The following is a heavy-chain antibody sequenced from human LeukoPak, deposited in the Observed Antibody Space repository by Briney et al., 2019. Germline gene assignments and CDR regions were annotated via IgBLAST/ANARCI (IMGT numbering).Heavy chain of an antibody. CDR2: IYYSGST. CDR1: GGSISSGGYY. CDR3: ARGWGGMAPWGGDAFDI. J-gene: IGHJ3*02. V-gene: IGHV4-30-4*08. Sequence: SETLPLTCTVSGGSISSGGYYWSWIRQPPGKGLEWIGYIYYSGSTYYNPSLKSRVTISVDTSKNQFSLKLSSVTAADTAVYYCARGWGGMAPWGGDAFDIWGQGTMVTVSS. D-gene: IGHD3-16*01.